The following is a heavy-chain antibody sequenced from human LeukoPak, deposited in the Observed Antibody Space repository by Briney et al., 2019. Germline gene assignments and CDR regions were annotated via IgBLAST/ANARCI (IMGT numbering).Heavy chain of an antibody. Sequence: GGSLRLSCAASGFTFSSYAMSWVRQAPGKGLEWVSAISGSGGSTYYADSVKGRFTISRDNSKNTLYLQMNSLRAEDTAVYYCARGVPLVYYDSSGASDYWGQGTLVTVSS. CDR1: GFTFSSYA. D-gene: IGHD3-22*01. CDR2: ISGSGGST. V-gene: IGHV3-23*01. CDR3: ARGVPLVYYDSSGASDY. J-gene: IGHJ4*02.